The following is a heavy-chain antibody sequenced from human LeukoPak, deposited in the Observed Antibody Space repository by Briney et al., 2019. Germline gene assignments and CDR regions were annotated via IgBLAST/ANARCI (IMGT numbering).Heavy chain of an antibody. CDR2: IYSSGST. D-gene: IGHD3-10*01. CDR1: GFTVSSNY. CDR3: ASRSLWYGEDY. Sequence: GGSLRLSCAASGFTVSSNYMSWVRQAPGKGLEWVSAIYSSGSTYYAASVEGRFTISRDNSKNTLYLQMNSLRAEDTAVYYCASRSLWYGEDYWGQGTLVTVSS. J-gene: IGHJ4*02. V-gene: IGHV3-53*01.